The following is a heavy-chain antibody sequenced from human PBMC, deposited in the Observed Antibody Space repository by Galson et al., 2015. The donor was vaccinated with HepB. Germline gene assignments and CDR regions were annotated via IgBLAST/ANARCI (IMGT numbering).Heavy chain of an antibody. CDR3: ARNYDFWSGYWGRGGFDY. D-gene: IGHD3-3*01. V-gene: IGHV3-7*01. CDR2: IKQDGSEK. Sequence: SLRLSCAASGFTFSSYWMSWVRQAPGKGLEWAANIKQDGSEKYYVDSVKGRFTISRDNAKNSLYLQMNSLRAEDTAVYYCARNYDFWSGYWGRGGFDYWGQGTLVTVSS. J-gene: IGHJ4*02. CDR1: GFTFSSYW.